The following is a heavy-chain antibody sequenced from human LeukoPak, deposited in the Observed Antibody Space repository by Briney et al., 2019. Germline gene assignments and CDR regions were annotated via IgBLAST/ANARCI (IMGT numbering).Heavy chain of an antibody. D-gene: IGHD5-12*01. J-gene: IGHJ4*02. CDR3: ARVRYSGYDWNFDY. Sequence: PSETLSLTCAVSGYSISSGYYWGWIRQPPGKGLEWIGSIHHSGSTYYNPSLKSRVTISLDMSKNQFSLKLSSVTAADTAVYYCARVRYSGYDWNFDYWGQGNLVTVSS. CDR1: GYSISSGYY. V-gene: IGHV4-38-2*01. CDR2: IHHSGST.